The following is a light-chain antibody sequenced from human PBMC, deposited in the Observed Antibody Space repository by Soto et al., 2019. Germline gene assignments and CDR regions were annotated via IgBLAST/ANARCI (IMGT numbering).Light chain of an antibody. Sequence: VLTQSPGTLSLSPGDSATLSCRASHFVASSYVAWYQQKPGQAPRLLIYGASSRATGIQDRFSGSGSGTEFTLTIRSLEPEDFAVYYCKQRSNWATCGPGTKVDIK. V-gene: IGKV3D-20*02. J-gene: IGKJ3*01. CDR3: KQRSNWAT. CDR1: HFVASSY. CDR2: GAS.